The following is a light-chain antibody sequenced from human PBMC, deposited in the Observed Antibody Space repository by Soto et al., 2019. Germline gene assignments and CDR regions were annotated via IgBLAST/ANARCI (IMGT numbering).Light chain of an antibody. CDR3: GSYSSSSTLYV. V-gene: IGLV2-14*03. CDR1: SSDVGGSNY. CDR2: DVS. J-gene: IGLJ1*01. Sequence: QSALTQPASVSGSPGQSITISCTGTSSDVGGSNYVSWYQQHPGKAPKLMIYDVSNRPSGVSNRFSGSKSGNTASLTISGLQAEDVADYYCGSYSSSSTLYVFGTGTKVTVL.